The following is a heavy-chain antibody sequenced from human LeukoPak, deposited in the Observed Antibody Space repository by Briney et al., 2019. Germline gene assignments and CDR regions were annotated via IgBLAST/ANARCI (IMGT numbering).Heavy chain of an antibody. V-gene: IGHV3-21*01. D-gene: IGHD3-3*01. J-gene: IGHJ3*02. CDR3: ARGSLEARAFDI. Sequence: GGSLRLSCAASGFTFSSYNMNWVRQAPGKGLEWVSSITSSSSYIYYADSMKGRFTISRDNAKNSLYLQMNSLRAEDTAVYYCARGSLEARAFDIWGQGTMVTVSS. CDR1: GFTFSSYN. CDR2: ITSSSSYI.